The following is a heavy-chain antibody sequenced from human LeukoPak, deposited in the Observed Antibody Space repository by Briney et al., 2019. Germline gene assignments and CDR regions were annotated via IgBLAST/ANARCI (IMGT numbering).Heavy chain of an antibody. J-gene: IGHJ2*01. V-gene: IGHV3-13*01. CDR3: VRGGELRSGWFDL. Sequence: GGSLRPSCAASGFTFSAYDMHWVRHFTGKGLEWVSGIGIAGDTYYVDSVKGRFTISRENAKNSLFLQMNSLRAGDTAVYYCVRGGELRSGWFDLWGRGNLVSVSS. CDR2: IGIAGDT. CDR1: GFTFSAYD. D-gene: IGHD4-17*01.